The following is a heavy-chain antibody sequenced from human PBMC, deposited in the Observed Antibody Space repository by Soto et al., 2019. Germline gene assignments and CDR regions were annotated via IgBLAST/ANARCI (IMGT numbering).Heavy chain of an antibody. Sequence: ESGGGVVQPGRSLRLSCEGSGFTFSNYGIHWVRQAPGMGLHWVAVIWYDGNNKYYSESVKGRFTISRDNSKNTVFLEMSSLRAEDTAVYYCARGNYGASGIDYWGPGALVTVSS. CDR1: GFTFSNYG. J-gene: IGHJ4*02. V-gene: IGHV3-33*01. CDR2: IWYDGNNK. D-gene: IGHD1-7*01. CDR3: ARGNYGASGIDY.